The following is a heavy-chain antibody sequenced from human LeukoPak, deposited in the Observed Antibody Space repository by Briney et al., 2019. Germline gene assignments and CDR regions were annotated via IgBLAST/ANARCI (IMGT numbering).Heavy chain of an antibody. J-gene: IGHJ4*02. CDR1: GGSISGYY. CDR2: IYYSGST. CDR3: ARGLGEAARLIDY. Sequence: SETLSLTCTVSGGSISGYYWSWIRQPPGKGLEWIGYIYYSGSTNYNPSLKSRVTISVDTSKNQFSLKLSSVTAADTAVYYCARGLGEAARLIDYWGQGTLVTVSS. D-gene: IGHD6-6*01. V-gene: IGHV4-59*01.